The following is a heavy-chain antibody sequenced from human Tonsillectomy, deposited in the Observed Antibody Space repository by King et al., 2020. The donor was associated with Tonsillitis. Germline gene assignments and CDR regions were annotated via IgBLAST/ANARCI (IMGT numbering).Heavy chain of an antibody. CDR2: IYYSGST. V-gene: IGHV4-39*01. CDR3: ARYEITNEAFDI. Sequence: LQLQESGPGLVKPSETLSLTCTVSGGSISSSSYYWGWIRQPPGKGLEWIGSIYYSGSTYYNPSLKSRVTISVDTSKNQFSLKLSSVTAADTAVYYCARYEITNEAFDIWGQGTMVTVSS. CDR1: GGSISSSSYY. J-gene: IGHJ3*02. D-gene: IGHD5-24*01.